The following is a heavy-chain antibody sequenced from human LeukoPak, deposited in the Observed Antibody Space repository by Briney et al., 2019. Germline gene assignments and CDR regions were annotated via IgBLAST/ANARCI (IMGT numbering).Heavy chain of an antibody. V-gene: IGHV3-74*01. CDR1: GFTFSSYW. D-gene: IGHD1-26*01. Sequence: GGSLRLSCAASGFTFSSYWMHWVRQAPGKGLVWVSRINSDGGSTHYADSVKGRFTISRDNAKNTLYLQMNSLRVEDTAVYYCARVSGSYSIDYWGQGTLVTVSP. CDR2: INSDGGST. J-gene: IGHJ4*02. CDR3: ARVSGSYSIDY.